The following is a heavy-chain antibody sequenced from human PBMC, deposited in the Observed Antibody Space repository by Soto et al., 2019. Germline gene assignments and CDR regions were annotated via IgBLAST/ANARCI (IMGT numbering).Heavy chain of an antibody. D-gene: IGHD3-3*01. CDR2: INHSGST. Sequence: SETLSLTCAVYGGSFSGYYWSWIRQPPGKGLEWIGEINHSGSTNYNPSLKSRVTISVDTSKNQFSLKLSSVTAADTAVYYCARLTIRYYDFWSGYYRYFDYWGQGTLVTVSS. V-gene: IGHV4-34*01. J-gene: IGHJ4*02. CDR3: ARLTIRYYDFWSGYYRYFDY. CDR1: GGSFSGYY.